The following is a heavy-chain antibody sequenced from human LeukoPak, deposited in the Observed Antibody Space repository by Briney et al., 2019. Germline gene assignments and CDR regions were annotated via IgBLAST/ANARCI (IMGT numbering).Heavy chain of an antibody. V-gene: IGHV1-24*01. Sequence: ASVKVSCKVSGYTLTELSMHWVRQAPGKGLEWMGGFDPEDGETIYAQKFQGRVTMTEDTSTDTAYMELSSLRAEDTAVYYCAKESDLLAIGVFDYWGQGTLVTVPS. CDR3: AKESDLLAIGVFDY. CDR2: FDPEDGET. D-gene: IGHD4/OR15-4a*01. J-gene: IGHJ4*02. CDR1: GYTLTELS.